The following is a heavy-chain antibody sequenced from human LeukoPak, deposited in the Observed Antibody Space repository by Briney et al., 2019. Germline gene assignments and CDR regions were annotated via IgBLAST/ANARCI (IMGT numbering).Heavy chain of an antibody. CDR3: ARGLPATLLDY. Sequence: GGSLRLSCAASGFTVSSIHMVWVRQAPGKGLEWVSVTYTGGNSYYADSVKGRFIISRDISKNTLYLQMNSLRVEDTAVYYCARGLPATLLDYWGQGTLVTVSS. CDR1: GFTVSSIH. V-gene: IGHV3-53*01. D-gene: IGHD2-2*01. CDR2: TYTGGNS. J-gene: IGHJ4*02.